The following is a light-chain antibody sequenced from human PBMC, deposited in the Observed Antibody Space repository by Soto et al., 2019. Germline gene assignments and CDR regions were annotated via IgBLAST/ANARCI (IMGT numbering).Light chain of an antibody. CDR1: ETIIYY. J-gene: IGKJ2*01. Sequence: DIKMSQSPSSLSAYVGDSVTITCRASETIIYYLNWYQQQPGEAPKLLIFSASSLHSWVPSRFRGSGSGTHFNLTISSLQPEDFATYFWQQSFSAPRTFGQGTKLQAK. V-gene: IGKV1-39*01. CDR2: SAS. CDR3: QQSFSAPRT.